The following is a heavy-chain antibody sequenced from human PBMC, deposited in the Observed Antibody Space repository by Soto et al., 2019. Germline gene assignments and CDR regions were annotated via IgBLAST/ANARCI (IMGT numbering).Heavy chain of an antibody. V-gene: IGHV4-31*03. CDR2: IYHTGST. CDR1: GGSISTVGHY. D-gene: IGHD1-1*01. CDR3: ARATGTLRSRNCDY. J-gene: IGHJ4*02. Sequence: SSETLSLTCSVSGGSISTVGHYWTWIRQPPGKGLEWIGSIYHTGSTYYSKSLRSRLTMSVDTSKSQFSLRLSSVTAADTAVYYCARATGTLRSRNCDYWGQGSLVTVSS.